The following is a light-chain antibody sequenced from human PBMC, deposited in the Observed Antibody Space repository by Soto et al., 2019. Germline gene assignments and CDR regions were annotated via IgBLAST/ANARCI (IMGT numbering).Light chain of an antibody. CDR1: SSDIGVYDY. CDR3: VSHISVAYRSIYV. Sequence: QSVLTQPASVSGSPGQSITISCTGTSSDIGVYDYVSWYQQHSGKAPKLIIYEVTNRPSGLSNRFSGSKSDNTASLTISGLQAEDEADYYCVSHISVAYRSIYVFGTGTKVTVL. CDR2: EVT. J-gene: IGLJ1*01. V-gene: IGLV2-14*01.